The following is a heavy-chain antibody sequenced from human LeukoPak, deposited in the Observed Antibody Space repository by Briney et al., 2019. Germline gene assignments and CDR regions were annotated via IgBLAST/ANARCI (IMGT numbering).Heavy chain of an antibody. CDR3: ARDPRYYHDSSGYSFQQ. V-gene: IGHV4-31*02. CDR1: GGSISSGGYY. D-gene: IGHD3-22*01. Sequence: PSQTLSLTCTVSGGSISSGGYYWNWIRQHPGKGLEWIGYIYYSGITYYNPSLKSRVTISVDTSKNQFSLNLSSVTAADTAVYYCARDPRYYHDSSGYSFQQWGQGTLVTVSS. CDR2: IYYSGIT. J-gene: IGHJ1*01.